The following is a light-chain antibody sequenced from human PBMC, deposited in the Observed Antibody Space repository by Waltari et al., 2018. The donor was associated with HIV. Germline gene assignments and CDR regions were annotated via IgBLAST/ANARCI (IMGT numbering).Light chain of an antibody. J-gene: IGLJ2*01. Sequence: HSVLTQPPSVSGAPRRRVTISCTWTSSNNGAGYDAHWYQQVPGRAPKLLIYGETNRPSVVPDRFSGSKSGTSASLAITGLQAEDEATYYCQSYDSTLGVSGVFGGGTKLTVL. CDR3: QSYDSTLGVSGV. CDR1: SSNNGAGYD. CDR2: GET. V-gene: IGLV1-40*01.